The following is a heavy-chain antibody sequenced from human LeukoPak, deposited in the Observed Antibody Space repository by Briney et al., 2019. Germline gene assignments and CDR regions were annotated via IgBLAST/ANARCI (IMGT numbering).Heavy chain of an antibody. V-gene: IGHV1-46*01. CDR1: GYTFTSYY. CDR3: ILQRLGSTAMDY. D-gene: IGHD5-18*01. J-gene: IGHJ4*02. CDR2: INPSGGST. Sequence: ASVEVSCKVSGYTFTSYYMHWVRQAPGQGLEWMGIINPSGGSTSYAQKFQGRVTMTRDMSTSTVYMELSSLRSEDTAVYYCILQRLGSTAMDYWGQGTLVTVSS.